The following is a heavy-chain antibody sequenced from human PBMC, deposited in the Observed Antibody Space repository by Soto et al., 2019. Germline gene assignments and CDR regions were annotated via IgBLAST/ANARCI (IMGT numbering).Heavy chain of an antibody. D-gene: IGHD3-22*01. J-gene: IGHJ4*02. CDR2: ISYDGSNK. Sequence: QVQLVESGGGVVQPGRSLRLSCAASGFTFSSYAMHWVRQAPGKGLEWVAVISYDGSNKYYADSVKGRFTISRDNSKNTLYLQMNSRRAEDTAVYYCARSTYYYDSSGAAFDYWGQGTLVTVSS. CDR1: GFTFSSYA. CDR3: ARSTYYYDSSGAAFDY. V-gene: IGHV3-30-3*01.